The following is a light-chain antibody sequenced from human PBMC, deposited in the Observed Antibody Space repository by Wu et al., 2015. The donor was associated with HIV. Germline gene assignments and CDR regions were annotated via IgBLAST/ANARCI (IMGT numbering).Light chain of an antibody. CDR2: GAS. Sequence: EIVLTQSPATLSLSPGERATLSCRASQSVSSYLAWYQQKSGQAPRLLISGASSRATGIPDRFSGSGSGTDFTLTINRLEPEDFAVYYCQQYDSSPLTFGPGTKVDIK. CDR3: QQYDSSPLT. CDR1: QSVSSY. J-gene: IGKJ3*01. V-gene: IGKV3-20*01.